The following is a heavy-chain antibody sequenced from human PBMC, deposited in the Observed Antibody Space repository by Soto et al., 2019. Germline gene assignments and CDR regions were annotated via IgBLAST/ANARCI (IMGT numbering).Heavy chain of an antibody. Sequence: SLTCTVSGASISGFYWSCIRKSAGKGLEWIGRIYATGTTDYNPSLKSRVMMSVDTSKKQFSLKLRSVTAADTAVYYCVRDGTKTLRDWFDPRGQRISVPVSS. CDR2: IYATGTT. D-gene: IGHD1-1*01. CDR3: VRDGTKTLRDWFDP. CDR1: GASISGFY. V-gene: IGHV4-4*07. J-gene: IGHJ5*02.